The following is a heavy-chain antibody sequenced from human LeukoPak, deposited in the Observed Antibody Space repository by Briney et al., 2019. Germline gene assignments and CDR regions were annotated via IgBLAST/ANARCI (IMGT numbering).Heavy chain of an antibody. J-gene: IGHJ4*02. V-gene: IGHV4-59*08. Sequence: SETLSLTCTVSGGSMSSYYWSWIRQPPGKGLEWIGYIYYSGSTNYNPSLNSRVTISVDTSKNQFSLKLSSVTAADTAVYYCARREVNCGGDCLDYRGQGTLVTVSS. D-gene: IGHD2-21*01. CDR3: ARREVNCGGDCLDY. CDR2: IYYSGST. CDR1: GGSMSSYY.